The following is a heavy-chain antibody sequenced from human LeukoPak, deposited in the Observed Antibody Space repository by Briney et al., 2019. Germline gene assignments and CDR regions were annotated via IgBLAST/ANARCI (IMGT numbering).Heavy chain of an antibody. V-gene: IGHV1-2*02. CDR3: AREPPTVHPERRRLGVLDI. CDR2: ISPNSGNT. D-gene: IGHD5/OR15-5a*01. CDR1: GYSFTDYY. J-gene: IGHJ3*02. Sequence: ASVKVSCKASGYSFTDYYMHWVRQAPGQGLEWMGWISPNSGNTNYAQKSQGRVTMTRDTSISTAYMELSSLTFDDTAVYYCAREPPTVHPERRRLGVLDIWGQGTVITVSS.